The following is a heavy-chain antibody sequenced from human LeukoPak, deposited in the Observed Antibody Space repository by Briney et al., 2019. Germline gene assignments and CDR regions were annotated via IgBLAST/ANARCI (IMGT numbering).Heavy chain of an antibody. V-gene: IGHV3-7*03. CDR2: IKKDGSEK. CDR3: ARTTEGYCSSASCFGFSYSYYMDV. D-gene: IGHD2-2*01. Sequence: GGSLRLSCAASGFTFSSHWVSWVRQAPGKGLEWVANIKKDGSEKYYVDAVKGRFTISRDNAKTSLYLQMNSLRAEDTAVYYCARTTEGYCSSASCFGFSYSYYMDVWGKGTTVTISS. J-gene: IGHJ6*03. CDR1: GFTFSSHW.